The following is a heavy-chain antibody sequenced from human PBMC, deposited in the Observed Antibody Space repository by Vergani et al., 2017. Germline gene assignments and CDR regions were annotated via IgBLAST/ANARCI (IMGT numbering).Heavy chain of an antibody. CDR3: ARDPIVVVPAAPQGGFDP. Sequence: QVQLQQWGAGLLKPSETLSLTCAVYGGSFSGYYWSWIRQPPGKGLEWIGEINHSGSTNYNPSLKSRVTISVDTSKNQFSLKLSSVTAADTAVYYCARDPIVVVPAAPQGGFDPWGQGTLVTVSS. CDR2: INHSGST. V-gene: IGHV4-34*01. D-gene: IGHD2-2*01. CDR1: GGSFSGYY. J-gene: IGHJ5*02.